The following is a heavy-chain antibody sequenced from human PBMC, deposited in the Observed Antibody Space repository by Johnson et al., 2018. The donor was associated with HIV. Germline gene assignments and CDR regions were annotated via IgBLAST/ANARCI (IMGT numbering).Heavy chain of an antibody. J-gene: IGHJ3*01. D-gene: IGHD1-1*01. CDR1: GLSFSNFG. CDR3: ARDAGKLEEDDAFDL. Sequence: QVQLVESGGGVVQPGKSLTLSCVVSGLSFSNFGIHWVRQAPGKGPEWVAVISFDGNLKKYADSVKGRFTISRDNSKNTRYLQMNSLRVEDTAVYYCARDAGKLEEDDAFDLWGQGTLFNVSS. V-gene: IGHV3-30*03. CDR2: ISFDGNLK.